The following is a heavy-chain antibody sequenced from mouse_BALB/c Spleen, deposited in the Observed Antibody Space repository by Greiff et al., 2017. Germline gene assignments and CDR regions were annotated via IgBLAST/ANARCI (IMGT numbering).Heavy chain of an antibody. CDR3: TRSGKYGNYGAMDY. CDR1: GYTFTSYY. Sequence: QVQLKQSGAELVKPGASVKLSCKASGYTFTSYYMYWVKQRPGQGLEWIGEINPSNGGTNFNEKFKSKATLTVDKSSSTAYMQLSSLTSEDSAVYYCTRSGKYGNYGAMDYWGQGTSVTVSS. J-gene: IGHJ4*01. D-gene: IGHD2-10*02. V-gene: IGHV1S81*02. CDR2: INPSNGGT.